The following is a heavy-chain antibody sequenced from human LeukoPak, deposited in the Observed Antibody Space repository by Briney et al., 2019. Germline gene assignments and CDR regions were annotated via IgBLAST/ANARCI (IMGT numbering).Heavy chain of an antibody. J-gene: IGHJ3*02. CDR3: ASRTTVTDADGFDS. CDR2: IYSGGST. V-gene: IGHV3-66*01. Sequence: GRSLRLSCAASGFTVNSNYMIWVRQAPGKGLEWVSLIYSGGSTYNADSVKDRFTISRDNSKNTVYLQMNSLRAEDTAVYYCASRTTVTDADGFDSWGQGTMVTVSS. CDR1: GFTVNSNY. D-gene: IGHD4-17*01.